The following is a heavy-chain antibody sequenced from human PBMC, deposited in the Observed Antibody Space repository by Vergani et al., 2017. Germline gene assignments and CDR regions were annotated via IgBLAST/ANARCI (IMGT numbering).Heavy chain of an antibody. CDR1: GGSISSYY. J-gene: IGHJ6*02. CDR3: ARAGVATAGPYYYGMDV. V-gene: IGHV4-59*01. Sequence: QVQLQESGPGLVKPSETLSLTCTVSGGSISSYYWSWIRQPPGKGLEWIGYIYYSGSTNYNPSLKSRVTISVDTSKNQFSLKLSPVTAADTAVYYCARAGVATAGPYYYGMDVWGQGTTVTVSS. D-gene: IGHD5-12*01. CDR2: IYYSGST.